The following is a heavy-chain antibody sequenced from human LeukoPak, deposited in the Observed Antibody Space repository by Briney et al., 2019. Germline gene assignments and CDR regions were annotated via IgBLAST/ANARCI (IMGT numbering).Heavy chain of an antibody. CDR2: IYTSGST. CDR1: GGSISTYY. Sequence: PSETLSLTCTVSGGSISTYYWSWIRQPAGKGLEWIGRIYTSGSTNYNPSLKSRVTMSVDTSKNQFSLKLSSVTAADAAVYYCARVGTAMVTRYYYYMDVWGKGTTVTVSS. V-gene: IGHV4-4*07. CDR3: ARVGTAMVTRYYYYMDV. D-gene: IGHD5-18*01. J-gene: IGHJ6*03.